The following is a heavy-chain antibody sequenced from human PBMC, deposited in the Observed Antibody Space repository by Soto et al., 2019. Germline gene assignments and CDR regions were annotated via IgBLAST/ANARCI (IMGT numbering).Heavy chain of an antibody. V-gene: IGHV4-39*01. CDR2: MYYSVST. Sequence: SEALSLTCTISGVSISSSSTELGSFRPHRGKGLEWIGTMYYSVSTYYNTSLKPLVTISVDTSKNQCSLNLSSVTAADTAVYYCAKLNPDILSGYYPHWGQGTLVTVSS. D-gene: IGHD3-9*01. CDR1: GVSISSSSTE. CDR3: AKLNPDILSGYYPH. J-gene: IGHJ4*02.